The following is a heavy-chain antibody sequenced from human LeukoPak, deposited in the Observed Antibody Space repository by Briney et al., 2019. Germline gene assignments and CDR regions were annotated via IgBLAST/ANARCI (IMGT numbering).Heavy chain of an antibody. CDR3: ARGPTDVYDYVWGSYNNYYFDY. J-gene: IGHJ4*02. D-gene: IGHD3-16*01. Sequence: GGSLRLSCVASGFTFSDYGMYWVRQAPDKGLEWVAVISYDGSIEQYADSVKGRFTISRDNFKNTLILQMNSLRVEDTAVYYCARGPTDVYDYVWGSYNNYYFDYWGQGTLVTVSS. CDR2: ISYDGSIE. V-gene: IGHV3-30*03. CDR1: GFTFSDYG.